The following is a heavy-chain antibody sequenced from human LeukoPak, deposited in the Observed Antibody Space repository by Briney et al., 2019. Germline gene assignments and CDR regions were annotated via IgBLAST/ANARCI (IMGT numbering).Heavy chain of an antibody. CDR1: GLSFSSSA. J-gene: IGHJ4*02. CDR3: ANAKGYCEF. CDR2: ISGTGGST. Sequence: GGSLSLSCTASGLSFSSSAMSWVRQAPGKGLEWVSAISGTGGSTYYADSVKGRFTISRDNSKNTVYLQMNGLRAEDTAVYYCANAKGYCEFWGQGTLVTVSS. D-gene: IGHD2-21*01. V-gene: IGHV3-23*01.